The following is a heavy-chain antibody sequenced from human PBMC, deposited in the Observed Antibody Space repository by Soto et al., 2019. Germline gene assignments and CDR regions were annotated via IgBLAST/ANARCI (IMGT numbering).Heavy chain of an antibody. V-gene: IGHV3-15*01. Sequence: PGGSLRLSCVVFEYTLSDAWMSWVRQAPGKGLEWVARINRKIDGGTTDYAAPVEGRFTIARDDSKNTLYLQMSSLKIEDTAVYFCTADHWSWGQGTLVTVSS. CDR2: INRKIDGGTT. D-gene: IGHD3-3*01. J-gene: IGHJ4*02. CDR3: TADHWS. CDR1: EYTLSDAW.